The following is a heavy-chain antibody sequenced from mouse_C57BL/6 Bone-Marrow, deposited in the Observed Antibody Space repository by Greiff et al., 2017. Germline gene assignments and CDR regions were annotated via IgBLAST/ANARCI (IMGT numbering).Heavy chain of an antibody. CDR3: ARWYYGSSFAY. Sequence: QVQLQQPGTELVKPGASVKLSCKASGYTFTSYWLHWVKQRPGQGLEWIGEINPSTGGTTYNQKFKAKATLTVDKSSSTAYMQLKSLTSEDSAVYYCARWYYGSSFAYWGQGTLVTVSA. J-gene: IGHJ3*01. V-gene: IGHV1-53*01. CDR2: INPSTGGT. CDR1: GYTFTSYW. D-gene: IGHD1-1*01.